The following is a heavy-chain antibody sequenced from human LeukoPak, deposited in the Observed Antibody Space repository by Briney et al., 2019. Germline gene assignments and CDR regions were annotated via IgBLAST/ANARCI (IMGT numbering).Heavy chain of an antibody. CDR1: GYSISSGYY. CDR3: ARLDTAMVSFDY. J-gene: IGHJ4*02. D-gene: IGHD5-18*01. CDR2: IYHSGST. V-gene: IGHV4-38-2*01. Sequence: SETLSLTCAVPGYSISSGYYWGWIRQPPGKGLEWIGSIYHSGSTYYNPSLKSRVTISVDTSKNQFSLKLSSMTAADTAVYYCARLDTAMVSFDYWGQGTLVTVSS.